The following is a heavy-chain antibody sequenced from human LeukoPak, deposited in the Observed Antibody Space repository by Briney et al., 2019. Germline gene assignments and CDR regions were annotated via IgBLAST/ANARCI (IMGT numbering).Heavy chain of an antibody. V-gene: IGHV1-8*03. CDR2: MNPNSGNT. CDR1: GYTFTSYD. J-gene: IGHJ4*02. CDR3: ARGGASSIAGNEGFDY. Sequence: ASVKVSCKASGYTFTSYDINWVRQATGQGLEWMGWMNPNSGNTGYARKFQGRVTITRNTSISTAYMELSSLRSEDTAVYYCARGGASSIAGNEGFDYWGQGTLVTVS. D-gene: IGHD6-6*01.